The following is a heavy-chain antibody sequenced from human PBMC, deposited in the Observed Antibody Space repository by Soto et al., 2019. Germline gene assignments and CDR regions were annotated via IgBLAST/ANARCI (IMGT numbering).Heavy chain of an antibody. V-gene: IGHV3-30*03. CDR2: ISSDGHHQ. CDR3: SRGTYYPQSSGLHADY. Sequence: PGGSLRLSCATSGFSFNDYAMYCVRQAPGEGLDWLAIISSDGHHQFYLDNLRGRFSVSRDNSKNTLYLQMNSLRPEDTAVYYCSRGTYYPQSSGLHADYWGPGTVVTVSS. J-gene: IGHJ4*02. CDR1: GFSFNDYA. D-gene: IGHD3-22*01.